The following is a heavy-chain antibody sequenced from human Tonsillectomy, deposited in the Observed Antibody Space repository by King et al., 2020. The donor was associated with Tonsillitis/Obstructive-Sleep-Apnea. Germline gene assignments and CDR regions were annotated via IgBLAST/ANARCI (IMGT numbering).Heavy chain of an antibody. D-gene: IGHD6-19*01. CDR1: GFTFNIYE. CDR2: MSSGGGTI. J-gene: IGHJ4*02. Sequence: VQLVESGGGLVQPGGSLRLSCTASGFTFNIYEMNWVRQAPGKGLEWVSYMSSGGGTIYYADSVKGRFTISRDNAKNSLYLQMNSLRADDTAVYYCARAMGGKWLADHWGQGPLVTVSS. CDR3: ARAMGGKWLADH. V-gene: IGHV3-48*03.